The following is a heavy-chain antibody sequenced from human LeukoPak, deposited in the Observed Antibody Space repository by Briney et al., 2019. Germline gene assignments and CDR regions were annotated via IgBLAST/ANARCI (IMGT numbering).Heavy chain of an antibody. CDR3: ARDRRPIVPDAFDI. D-gene: IGHD2-8*01. V-gene: IGHV3-21*01. Sequence: GGSLRLSCAAPGFTFSSYSMNWVRQAPGKGLEWVSSISSSSSYIYYADSVKGRFTISRDNAKNSLYLQMNSLRAEDTAVYYCARDRRPIVPDAFDIWGQGTMVTVSS. J-gene: IGHJ3*02. CDR2: ISSSSSYI. CDR1: GFTFSSYS.